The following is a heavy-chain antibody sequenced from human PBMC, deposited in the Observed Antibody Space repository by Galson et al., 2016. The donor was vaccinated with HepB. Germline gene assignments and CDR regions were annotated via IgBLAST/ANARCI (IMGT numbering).Heavy chain of an antibody. J-gene: IGHJ4*02. D-gene: IGHD2-21*02. Sequence: PALVKPTQTLTLTCSVSGISVTTFEVGVGWIRQSPGKAPEWLAIIYWDDEDRYSPSLKSRLTITRDTSKNQVVLTMINMDPEDTATYYCVHRVMTRYFDAWGQGTLVTVSS. CDR1: GISVTTFEVG. CDR2: IYWDDED. CDR3: VHRVMTRYFDA. V-gene: IGHV2-5*02.